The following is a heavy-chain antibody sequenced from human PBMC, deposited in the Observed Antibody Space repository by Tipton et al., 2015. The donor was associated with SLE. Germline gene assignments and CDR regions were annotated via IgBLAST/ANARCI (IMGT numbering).Heavy chain of an antibody. D-gene: IGHD3-9*01. CDR2: ISGSGGST. CDR3: ARVGMTGADY. Sequence: SLRLSCAASGFTFSSYGMSWVRQAPGKGLEWVSAISGSGGSTYYADSVKGRFTISRDNAKNSLYLQMNSLRAEDTAVYYCARVGMTGADYWGQGTLVTVSS. V-gene: IGHV3-23*01. J-gene: IGHJ4*02. CDR1: GFTFSSYG.